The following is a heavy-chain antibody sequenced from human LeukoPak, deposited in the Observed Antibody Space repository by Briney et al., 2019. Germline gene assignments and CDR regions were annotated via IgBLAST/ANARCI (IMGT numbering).Heavy chain of an antibody. Sequence: GVPLRLSCAASGFTFRSYAMSWARQAPGRGREWLSAISGSGGSTYYADSVKGRFTISRDNSKNTLYLQMNSLRAEDTAVYYCAKAADVETLLLFDYWGQGTLVTVSS. D-gene: IGHD3-3*01. CDR1: GFTFRSYA. J-gene: IGHJ4*02. CDR3: AKAADVETLLLFDY. V-gene: IGHV3-23*01. CDR2: ISGSGGST.